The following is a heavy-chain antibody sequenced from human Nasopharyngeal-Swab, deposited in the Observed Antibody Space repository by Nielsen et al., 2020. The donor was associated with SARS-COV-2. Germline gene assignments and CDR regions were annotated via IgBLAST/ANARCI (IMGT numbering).Heavy chain of an antibody. Sequence: GESLKISCAASGFIFSSYAMHWVRQAPGKGLEWVAVISYDGSNKYYADSVKGRFTISRDNSKNTLYLQMNSLRAEDTAVYYCARGEGYYYDSSGYSDAFDIWGQGTMVTVSS. CDR2: ISYDGSNK. J-gene: IGHJ3*02. V-gene: IGHV3-30-3*01. CDR1: GFIFSSYA. CDR3: ARGEGYYYDSSGYSDAFDI. D-gene: IGHD3-22*01.